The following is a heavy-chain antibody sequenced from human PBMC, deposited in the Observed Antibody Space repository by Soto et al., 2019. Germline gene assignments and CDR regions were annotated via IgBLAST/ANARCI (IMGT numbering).Heavy chain of an antibody. D-gene: IGHD4-17*01. CDR2: INPNSGGT. CDR1: GYTFTGYY. J-gene: IGHJ3*02. V-gene: IGHV1-2*04. Sequence: ASVKVSCKASGYTFTGYYMHWVRQAPGQGLEWMGWINPNSGGTNYAQKFQGWVTMTRDTSISTAYMELSRLRSDDTAVYYCARGETRDSVDNNALEIWGQGTVVTVSS. CDR3: ARGETRDSVDNNALEI.